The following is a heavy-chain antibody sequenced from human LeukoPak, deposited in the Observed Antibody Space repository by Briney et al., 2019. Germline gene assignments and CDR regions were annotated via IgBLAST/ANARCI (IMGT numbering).Heavy chain of an antibody. Sequence: SETLSLTCTVSGASISSYYWSWIRQPPGKGLEWIASRHYRGTTNYNPSLESRVTISVDTSRKQFSLKLSSVTAADTAVYYCAKVGYYYDSSGYYDPYYFDYWGQGTLVTVSS. CDR3: AKVGYYYDSSGYYDPYYFDY. CDR2: RHYRGTT. V-gene: IGHV4-59*01. J-gene: IGHJ4*02. D-gene: IGHD3-22*01. CDR1: GASISSYY.